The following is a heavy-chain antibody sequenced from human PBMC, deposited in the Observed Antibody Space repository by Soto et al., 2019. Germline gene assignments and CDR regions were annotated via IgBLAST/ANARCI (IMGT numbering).Heavy chain of an antibody. Sequence: TLSLTCAISGDSVSTNSDTWDWIRQAPSRDLEWLGRTYYRSKWYNDYAVSVKGRITINPDTSNNQLSLQLNSVTPADIFVYYYGTLIGSSLLDSWGQGTLVIVSS. D-gene: IGHD6-13*01. CDR2: TYYRSKWYN. J-gene: IGHJ5*02. CDR3: GTLIGSSLLDS. CDR1: GDSVSTNSDT. V-gene: IGHV6-1*01.